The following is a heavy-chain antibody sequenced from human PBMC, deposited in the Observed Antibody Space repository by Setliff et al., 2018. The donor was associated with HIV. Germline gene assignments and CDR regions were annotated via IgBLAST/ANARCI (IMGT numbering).Heavy chain of an antibody. Sequence: PGGSLRLSCAASGFTFDDYGMSWVRQAPGKGLEWVGRTRNRANNYITDYATSVQGRFTISRDYSKDSLFLQMDNLETEDTAVYYCVRAAAGLDVWSQGIRVTVSS. CDR2: TRNRANNYIT. CDR1: GFTFDDYG. J-gene: IGHJ4*02. CDR3: VRAAAGLDV. V-gene: IGHV3-72*01.